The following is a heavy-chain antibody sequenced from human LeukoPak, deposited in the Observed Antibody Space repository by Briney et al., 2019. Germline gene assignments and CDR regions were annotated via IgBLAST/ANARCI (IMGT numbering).Heavy chain of an antibody. CDR1: GGTFSSYA. CDR3: ARNWNYYYYYYMDV. V-gene: IGHV1-69*05. J-gene: IGHJ6*03. D-gene: IGHD1-1*01. CDR2: IIPIFGTA. Sequence: SVKVSCKASGGTFSSYAISWVRQAPGQGLEWMGRIIPIFGTANYAQKFQGRVTITTDESTSTAYMELSSLRSEDTVVYYCARNWNYYYYYYMDVWGKGTTVTVSS.